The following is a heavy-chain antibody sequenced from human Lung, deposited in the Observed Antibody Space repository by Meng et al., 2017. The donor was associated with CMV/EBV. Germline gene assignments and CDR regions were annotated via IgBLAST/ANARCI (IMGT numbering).Heavy chain of an antibody. Sequence: YGIARGSKAPGKGMEGDASNGGRGRSTKDADGVKGRCNISREKSKNTLDLEVSSLRAEDTAVYYGAKVVDWFYFDNWGQGTLVTVSS. V-gene: IGHV3-23*01. J-gene: IGHJ4*02. CDR1: YG. D-gene: IGHD2-15*01. CDR2: NGGRGRST. CDR3: AKVVDWFYFDN.